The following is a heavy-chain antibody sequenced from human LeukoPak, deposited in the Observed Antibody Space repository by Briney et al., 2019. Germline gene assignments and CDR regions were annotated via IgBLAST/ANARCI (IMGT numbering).Heavy chain of an antibody. Sequence: SETLSLTCTVPGGSISSSSYYWGWIRQPPGKGLEWIGSIYYSGSTYYNPSLKSRVTISVDTSKNQFSLKLSSVTAADTAVYYCARAFRYYYYYMDVWGKGTTVTISS. V-gene: IGHV4-39*07. J-gene: IGHJ6*03. CDR3: ARAFRYYYYYMDV. CDR2: IYYSGST. CDR1: GGSISSSSYY. D-gene: IGHD2/OR15-2a*01.